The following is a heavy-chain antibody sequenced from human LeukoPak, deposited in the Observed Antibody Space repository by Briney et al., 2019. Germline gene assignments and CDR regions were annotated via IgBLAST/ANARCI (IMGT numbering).Heavy chain of an antibody. D-gene: IGHD3-22*01. J-gene: IGHJ4*02. CDR1: GYTFTSYG. V-gene: IGHV1-18*01. CDR2: ISGYNGST. Sequence: ASVKVSCKASGYTFTSYGISWVRQAPGQGLEWMGWISGYNGSTKYAQKFQGRLTMTTDTSTSTAYMELRSLRSDDTAVYYCARGGRSYDSSGYYPIDYWGQGTLVTVSS. CDR3: ARGGRSYDSSGYYPIDY.